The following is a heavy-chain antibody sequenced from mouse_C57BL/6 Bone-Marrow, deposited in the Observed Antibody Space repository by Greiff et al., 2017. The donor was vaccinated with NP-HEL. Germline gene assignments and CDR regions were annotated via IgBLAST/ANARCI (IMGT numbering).Heavy chain of an antibody. CDR1: GYTFTSYW. Sequence: QVQLQQPGAELVKPGASVKLSCKASGYTFTSYWMQWVKQRPGQGLEWIGEIDPSDSYTNYNHKFKGKATLTVDTSSSTAYMQLSSLTSEDSAVYYCARNYGSRHYYAMDYWGQGTSVTVSS. V-gene: IGHV1-50*01. CDR2: IDPSDSYT. J-gene: IGHJ4*01. D-gene: IGHD1-1*01. CDR3: ARNYGSRHYYAMDY.